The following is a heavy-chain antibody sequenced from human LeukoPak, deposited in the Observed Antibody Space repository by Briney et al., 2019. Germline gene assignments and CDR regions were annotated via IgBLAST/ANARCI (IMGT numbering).Heavy chain of an antibody. CDR3: AKSGAGLRYSSGWYAY. V-gene: IGHV1-18*01. CDR1: GYTFTSYG. Sequence: ASVKVSCKASGYTFTSYGISWVRQAPGQGLEWMGWISPHNGKTKYSQKLQGRVTMTTDTSTSTAYMELRSLRSDDTAKYYCAKSGAGLRYSSGWYAYWGQGTLVTVSS. J-gene: IGHJ4*02. D-gene: IGHD6-19*01. CDR2: ISPHNGKT.